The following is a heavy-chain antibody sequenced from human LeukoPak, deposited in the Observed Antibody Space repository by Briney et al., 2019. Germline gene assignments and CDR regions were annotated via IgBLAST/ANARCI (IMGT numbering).Heavy chain of an antibody. CDR1: GGSISSRPYC. Sequence: KTSETLSLTCTVSGGSISSRPYCWGWIRQPPGKGLEWLGSFYYSGSTYYKPSLKSRVTISVDTSKNQFSLKLSSVTAADTAVYYCARLGSYTPGGYWGQGTLVTVSS. CDR2: FYYSGST. CDR3: ARLGSYTPGGY. V-gene: IGHV4-39*07. J-gene: IGHJ4*02. D-gene: IGHD1-26*01.